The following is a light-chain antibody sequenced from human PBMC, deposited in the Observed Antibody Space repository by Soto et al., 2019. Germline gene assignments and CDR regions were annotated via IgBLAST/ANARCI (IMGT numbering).Light chain of an antibody. Sequence: QSVLTQPASVAGSPGQSITISCTGTASDIGTNNYVSWYQQYPGKAPQLIIYEVNQRPSGISDRFFGSKSGDTASLTISWLQADDEADYYCSSHTTTYTVDVFGAGTKVTVL. V-gene: IGLV2-14*03. CDR3: SSHTTTYTVDV. CDR1: ASDIGTNNY. CDR2: EVN. J-gene: IGLJ1*01.